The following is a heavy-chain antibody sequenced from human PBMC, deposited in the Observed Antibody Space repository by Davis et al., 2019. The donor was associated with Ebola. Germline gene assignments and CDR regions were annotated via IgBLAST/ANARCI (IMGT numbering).Heavy chain of an antibody. D-gene: IGHD1-26*01. J-gene: IGHJ4*02. CDR2: IASDGFTR. Sequence: GESLKISCVASGFIFSSYGMHWVRQAPGKGLEWVAVIASDGFTRYYVDSVKDRFTISRDTSKNTLYLEMYTLRAEDTAVYYCARWSGSYPVYFLDDWGQGTLATVSS. V-gene: IGHV3-30*03. CDR1: GFIFSSYG. CDR3: ARWSGSYPVYFLDD.